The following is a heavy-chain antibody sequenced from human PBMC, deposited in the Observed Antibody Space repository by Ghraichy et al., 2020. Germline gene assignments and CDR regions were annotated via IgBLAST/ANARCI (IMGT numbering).Heavy chain of an antibody. J-gene: IGHJ4*03. CDR1: GDSVSSDDYY. CDR2: IYYNGNTNYHPT. D-gene: IGHD3-16*01. Sequence: SETLSLTCTVSGDSVSSDDYYWNWIRQPPGKRLEWLGYIYYNGNTNYHPTNYSPSLKSRITISIDTSTHQFSLKLTSMTASDTAVYYCARGAPPDHWGQGTLVTVSS. V-gene: IGHV4-61*08. CDR3: ARGAPPDH.